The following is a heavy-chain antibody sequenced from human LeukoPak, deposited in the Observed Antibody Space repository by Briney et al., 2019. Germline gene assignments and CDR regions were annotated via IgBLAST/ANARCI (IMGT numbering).Heavy chain of an antibody. CDR2: IYHSGST. J-gene: IGHJ4*02. V-gene: IGHV4-38-2*01. Sequence: NPSETQSLTCAVSGYSISSGYYWGWIRQPPGKGLEWIGSIYHSGSTYYNPSLKSRVTISVDTSKNQFSLKLSSVTAADTAVYYCARQRPREYYFDYWGQGTLVTVSS. CDR3: ARQRPREYYFDY. CDR1: GYSISSGYY.